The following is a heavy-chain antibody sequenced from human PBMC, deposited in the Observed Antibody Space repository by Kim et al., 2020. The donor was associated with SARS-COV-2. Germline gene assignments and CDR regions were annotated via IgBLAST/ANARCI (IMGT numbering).Heavy chain of an antibody. CDR3: ARDEVPTILGMEDV. CDR2: IDPKNGDT. D-gene: IGHD3-3*02. Sequence: ASVKVSCKASGYVFSDCIIHWVRQAPGQGLEWMGWIDPKNGDTHYAQSFQGRVTMIRDTSVSTVYLDLSGLRSDDTAVYYCARDEVPTILGMEDVWGQGITVTVSS. J-gene: IGHJ6*02. V-gene: IGHV1-2*02. CDR1: GYVFSDCI.